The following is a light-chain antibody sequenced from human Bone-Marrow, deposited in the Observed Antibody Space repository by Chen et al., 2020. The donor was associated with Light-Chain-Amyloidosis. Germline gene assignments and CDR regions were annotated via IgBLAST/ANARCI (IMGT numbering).Light chain of an antibody. CDR1: DLPTKY. Sequence: SYELTQPPSVSVSPGQTARITCSGDDLPTKYAYWYQQKPGQAPVLVIHRDTERPSGISERFSGSSSGTTATLTNSGVHAEDDADYHCQSAESSGTYEEIFGGGTKLTVL. CDR3: QSAESSGTYEEI. CDR2: RDT. J-gene: IGLJ2*01. V-gene: IGLV3-25*03.